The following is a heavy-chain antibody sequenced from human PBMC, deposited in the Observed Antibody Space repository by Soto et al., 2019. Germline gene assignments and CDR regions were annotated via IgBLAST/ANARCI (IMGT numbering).Heavy chain of an antibody. D-gene: IGHD3-3*01. CDR3: ARGHYDFWSGYSAPKTYYYYYYMDV. Sequence: SETLSLTCTVSGGSISSYYWSWIRQPPGKGLEWIGYIYYSGSTNYNPSLKSRVTISVDTSKNQFSLKLSSVTAAETAVYYCARGHYDFWSGYSAPKTYYYYYYMDVWGKGTTVTVSS. CDR2: IYYSGST. CDR1: GGSISSYY. V-gene: IGHV4-59*01. J-gene: IGHJ6*03.